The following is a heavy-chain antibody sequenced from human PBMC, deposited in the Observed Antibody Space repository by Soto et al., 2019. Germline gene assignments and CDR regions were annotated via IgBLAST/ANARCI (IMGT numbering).Heavy chain of an antibody. J-gene: IGHJ4*02. V-gene: IGHV1-46*01. CDR3: ARLRYSTSWYTDY. CDR2: INPSGGNT. D-gene: IGHD6-13*01. CDR1: GYTFTSYY. Sequence: QVQLVQSGAEVKKPGASVKVSCKATGYTFTSYYMEWVRQAPGQGLEWMGIINPSGGNTSYAQKFKGKVTMTRDTSTTTVYMELSSLRSEDTAVYYCARLRYSTSWYTDYWGQGTLVTVSS.